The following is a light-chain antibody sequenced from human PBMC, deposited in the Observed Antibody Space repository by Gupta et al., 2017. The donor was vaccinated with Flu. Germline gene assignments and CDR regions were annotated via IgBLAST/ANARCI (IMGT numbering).Light chain of an antibody. J-gene: IGKJ3*01. CDR1: QSLLHGDGKTY. CDR3: MQRVQIALS. V-gene: IGKV2D-29*01. CDR2: EVS. Sequence: VTPGQPASISCKSSQSLLHGDGKTYLYWYLQKPGQPPHLLIYEVSKRFSGVPDRFSGSGSGTEFTLKISRVEAEDVGVYYCMQRVQIALSFGPGTKVDIK.